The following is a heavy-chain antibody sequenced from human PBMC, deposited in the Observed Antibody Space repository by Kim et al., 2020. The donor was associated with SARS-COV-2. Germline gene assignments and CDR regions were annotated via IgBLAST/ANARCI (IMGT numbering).Heavy chain of an antibody. CDR3: ASTYYYDSSGSLDFYYYGMDV. CDR1: GYTFTSYG. CDR2: ISAYNGNT. V-gene: IGHV1-18*01. Sequence: ASVKVSCKASGYTFTSYGISWVRQAPGQGLEWMGWISAYNGNTNYAQKLQGRVTMTTDTSTSTAYMELRSLRSDDTAVYYCASTYYYDSSGSLDFYYYGMDVWGQGTTVTVSS. J-gene: IGHJ6*02. D-gene: IGHD3-22*01.